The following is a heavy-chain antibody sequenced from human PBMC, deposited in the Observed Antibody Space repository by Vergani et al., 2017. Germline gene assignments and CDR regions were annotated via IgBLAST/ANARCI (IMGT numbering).Heavy chain of an antibody. CDR1: GYIFSNFW. CDR2: IYPGDSEV. Sequence: EKQLVQSGSETKKPGESLKISCQAFGYIFSNFWIGWVRQRPGRGLEWMGIIYPGDSEVKSNPTFRGRVIFSVDTSVNTAYLQWRRLQASDTATYFCASGGQSSENGGALQLWGQGTNITVSS. CDR3: ASGGQSSENGGALQL. V-gene: IGHV5-51*01. J-gene: IGHJ3*01. D-gene: IGHD3-16*01.